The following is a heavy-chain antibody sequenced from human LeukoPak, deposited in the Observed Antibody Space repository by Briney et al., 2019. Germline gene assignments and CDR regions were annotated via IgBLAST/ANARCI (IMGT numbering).Heavy chain of an antibody. CDR3: AKAAYGSGSYGYYYYMDV. CDR1: GVTFSSYG. Sequence: GGSLRLSCAASGVTFSSYGMHWVRQAPGKGLEWVAFIRYDGRDKYYADSVKGRFTISRDNSKNTLYLQMNSLRVEDTAVYYCAKAAYGSGSYGYYYYMDVWGKGTTVTISS. CDR2: IRYDGRDK. D-gene: IGHD3-10*01. J-gene: IGHJ6*03. V-gene: IGHV3-30*02.